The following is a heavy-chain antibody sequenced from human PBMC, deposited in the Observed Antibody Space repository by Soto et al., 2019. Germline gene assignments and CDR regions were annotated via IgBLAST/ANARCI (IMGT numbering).Heavy chain of an antibody. D-gene: IGHD4-4*01. CDR2: IIPIFGTA. CDR1: GGTFSSYA. Sequence: SVKVSCKASGGTFSSYAISWVRQAPGQGLEWMGGIIPIFGTANYAQKFQGRVTITADESTSTAHMELSSLRSEDTAVYYCARDRGNSDYYYYYGMDVWGQGTTVTVSS. J-gene: IGHJ6*02. CDR3: ARDRGNSDYYYYYGMDV. V-gene: IGHV1-69*13.